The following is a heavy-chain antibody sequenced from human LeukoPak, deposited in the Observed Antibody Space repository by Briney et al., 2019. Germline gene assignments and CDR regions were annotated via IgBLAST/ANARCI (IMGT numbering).Heavy chain of an antibody. V-gene: IGHV1-2*02. Sequence: ASVKVSCKASGYTFTGYYMHWVRQAPGQGLEWMGWINPNSGGTNYAQKFQGRVTMTRDTSISTAYMELSRLRPDDTAVYYCARGGWEYYDFWSGYYTGPYYFDYWGQGTLVTVSS. CDR2: INPNSGGT. D-gene: IGHD3-3*01. CDR1: GYTFTGYY. J-gene: IGHJ4*02. CDR3: ARGGWEYYDFWSGYYTGPYYFDY.